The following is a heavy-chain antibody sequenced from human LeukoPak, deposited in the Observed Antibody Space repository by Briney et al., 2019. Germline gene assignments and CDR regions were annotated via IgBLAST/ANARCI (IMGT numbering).Heavy chain of an antibody. V-gene: IGHV4-39*01. D-gene: IGHD3-9*01. Sequence: SETVSLTCSVSGGSISTSSYFWDWIRQPPGKGLEWIGTISYSGSTYYNPSLKSRVSMSVATSKNQFSLKLSAVTAADTAVYYCARLSDILTRYDYWGQGTLVIDSS. CDR3: ARLSDILTRYDY. J-gene: IGHJ4*02. CDR1: GGSISTSSYF. CDR2: ISYSGST.